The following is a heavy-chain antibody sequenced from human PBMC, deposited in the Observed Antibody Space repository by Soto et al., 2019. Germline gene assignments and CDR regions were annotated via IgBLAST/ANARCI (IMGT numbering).Heavy chain of an antibody. Sequence: QVQLQESGPGLVKPSQTLSLTCTVSGGSISSGGYYWSWIRQHPGKGLEWIGYIYYSGSTYYNPSLKGRVTVSVDTSKNQFSLQLSSVTAADTAVYYCASGEEHYYDSPYDYWGQGTLVTVSS. J-gene: IGHJ4*02. CDR1: GGSISSGGYY. CDR2: IYYSGST. D-gene: IGHD3-22*01. CDR3: ASGEEHYYDSPYDY. V-gene: IGHV4-31*03.